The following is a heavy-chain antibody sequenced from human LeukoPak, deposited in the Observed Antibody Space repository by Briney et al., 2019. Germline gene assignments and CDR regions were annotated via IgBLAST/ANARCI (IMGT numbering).Heavy chain of an antibody. Sequence: GRSLRLSCAASGFTFDYYAMPWVRQAPGKGLEWVSGISWNSGSIGYADSVKGRFTISRDNAKNSLYLQMNSLRVEDTALYYCAKGSQLLWFGELFDWGQGTLVTVSS. CDR2: ISWNSGSI. D-gene: IGHD3-10*01. CDR3: AKGSQLLWFGELFD. V-gene: IGHV3-9*01. CDR1: GFTFDYYA. J-gene: IGHJ4*02.